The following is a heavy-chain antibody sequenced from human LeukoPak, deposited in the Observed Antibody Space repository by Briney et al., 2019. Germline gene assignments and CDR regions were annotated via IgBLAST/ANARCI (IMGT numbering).Heavy chain of an antibody. J-gene: IGHJ4*02. V-gene: IGHV3-48*03. CDR3: AKDGGSSWYFDY. CDR1: GFTFSSYE. D-gene: IGHD6-13*01. Sequence: GGSLRLPCAASGFTFSSYEMNWVRQAPGKGLEWVSYISSSGSTIYYADSVKGRFTISRDNAKNSLYLQMSSLRAEDTAVYYCAKDGGSSWYFDYWGQGTLVTVSS. CDR2: ISSSGSTI.